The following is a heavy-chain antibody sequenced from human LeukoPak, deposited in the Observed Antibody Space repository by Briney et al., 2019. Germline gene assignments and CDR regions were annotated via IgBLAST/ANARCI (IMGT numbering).Heavy chain of an antibody. D-gene: IGHD6-13*01. J-gene: IGHJ4*02. CDR1: GDSVSSNSAV. Sequence: SQTLSLTCAISGDSVSSNSAVWNWIRQSPSRVLEWLGRTYYRSKWYNDYAVSVKSRITINPDTSKNQFSLQLNSVTPEDTAVYYCARTAAGPRGRDYYFDYWGQGTLVTVSS. V-gene: IGHV6-1*01. CDR2: TYYRSKWYN. CDR3: ARTAAGPRGRDYYFDY.